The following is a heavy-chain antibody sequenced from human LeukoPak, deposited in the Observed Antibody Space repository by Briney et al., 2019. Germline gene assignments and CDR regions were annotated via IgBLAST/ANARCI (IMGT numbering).Heavy chain of an antibody. V-gene: IGHV1-46*01. CDR2: INPSGSST. CDR3: ARRGSADLDY. J-gene: IGHJ4*02. CDR1: GYTFTSYY. Sequence: ASLKVSCKASGYTFTSYYMHWVRQAPGQGLEWMGIINPSGSSTSYAQKFQGRVTITRDTSTSTVYMELSSLRSEDTAVYYCARRGSADLDYWGQGTLVTVSS. D-gene: IGHD3-16*01.